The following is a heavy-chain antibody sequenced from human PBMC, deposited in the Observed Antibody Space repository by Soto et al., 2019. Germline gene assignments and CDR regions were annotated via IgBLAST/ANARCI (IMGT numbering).Heavy chain of an antibody. CDR1: GFTFSSYA. CDR2: ISGSGGST. Sequence: EVQLVESGGVVVQPGGSLRLSCAASGFTFSSYAMSWVRQAPGKGLEWVSAISGSGGSTYYADSVKGRFTISRDNSKNTLYLQMNSLRAEDTAVYYCAKGVNYYDSSGYGEFDYWGQGTLVTVSS. J-gene: IGHJ4*02. CDR3: AKGVNYYDSSGYGEFDY. V-gene: IGHV3-23*04. D-gene: IGHD3-22*01.